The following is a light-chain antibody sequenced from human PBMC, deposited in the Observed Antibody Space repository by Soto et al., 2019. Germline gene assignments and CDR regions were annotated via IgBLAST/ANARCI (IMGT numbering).Light chain of an antibody. V-gene: IGLV1-44*01. Sequence: QSVLTQPPSASGTPGQRVTISCSGISSRFGSNSVNWYQQLPGTAPKLLIYSNNQRPSGVPDRFSGSKSGTSASLAISGLQSEDEADYYCAAWDDSLNGRVFGGGTKVTVL. CDR1: SSRFGSNS. CDR2: SNN. J-gene: IGLJ3*02. CDR3: AAWDDSLNGRV.